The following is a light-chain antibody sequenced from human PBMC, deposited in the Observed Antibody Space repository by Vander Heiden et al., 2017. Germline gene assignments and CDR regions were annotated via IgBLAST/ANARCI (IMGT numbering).Light chain of an antibody. J-gene: IGKJ2*01. V-gene: IGKV3-20*01. CDR1: QSVSSNY. CDR3: QQFGSAPRYT. Sequence: EIVLTQSPRTLSLSPGERATLSCRASQSVSSNYLAWYQQKPGQAPRLLIYGASSRATAIPDRFSGSGSGTDFTLTISRLEPEDFAVYFCQQFGSAPRYTFGQGTKLEIK. CDR2: GAS.